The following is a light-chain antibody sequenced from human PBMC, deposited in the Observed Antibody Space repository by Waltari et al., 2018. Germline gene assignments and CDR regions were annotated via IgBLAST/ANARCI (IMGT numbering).Light chain of an antibody. Sequence: EIRMTQSPATLSVAPGERATLFCRASHFVDGKEAWYQQRPGQAPRLLMYGASIWATGFPPRFTASGSGTQFTLTIGSLQSEDFAVYFCQQYNNWPLTFGGGTRVEV. J-gene: IGKJ4*01. CDR2: GAS. V-gene: IGKV3-15*01. CDR3: QQYNNWPLT. CDR1: HFVDGK.